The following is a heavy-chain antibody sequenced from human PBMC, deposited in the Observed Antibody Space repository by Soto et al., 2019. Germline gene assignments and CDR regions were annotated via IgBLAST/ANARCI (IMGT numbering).Heavy chain of an antibody. D-gene: IGHD5-18*01. V-gene: IGHV4-61*01. CDR1: GGSVSSGSYY. CDR2: IYYSGST. Sequence: SETLSLTCTVSGGSVSSGSYYWSWIRQPPGKGLEWIGYIYYSGSTNYNPSLKSRVTISVDTSKNQFSLKLSSVTAADTAVYYCAISGGGGYSYGYLGAFDIWGQGTMVTVSS. CDR3: AISGGGGYSYGYLGAFDI. J-gene: IGHJ3*02.